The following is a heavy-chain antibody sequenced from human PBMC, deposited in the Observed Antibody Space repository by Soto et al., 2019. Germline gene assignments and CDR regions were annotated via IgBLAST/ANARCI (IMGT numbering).Heavy chain of an antibody. CDR3: ARVQGIAVAGYFDY. D-gene: IGHD6-19*01. CDR1: GFTFSSYS. J-gene: IGHJ4*02. CDR2: ISSGSSDI. Sequence: PGGSLGLSCAASGFTFSSYSMNWVRQAPGKGLEWVSSISSGSSDIHYADSVKGRFTISRDNAKNSLYLQMNILTGEDTAVYYCARVQGIAVAGYFDYWGQGILVTVSS. V-gene: IGHV3-21*01.